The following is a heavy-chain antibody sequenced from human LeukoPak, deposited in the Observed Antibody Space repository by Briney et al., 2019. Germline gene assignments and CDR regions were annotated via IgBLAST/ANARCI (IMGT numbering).Heavy chain of an antibody. CDR2: INPNSGGT. D-gene: IGHD4-17*01. CDR3: ARENSRGDYDY. V-gene: IGHV1-2*02. Sequence: ASVKVSCEASGYTFTGYYMHWVRQAPGQGLEWMGWINPNSGGTNYAQKFQGRVTVTRDTSISTAYMELSRLRSDDTAVYYCARENSRGDYDYWGQGTLVTVSS. CDR1: GYTFTGYY. J-gene: IGHJ4*02.